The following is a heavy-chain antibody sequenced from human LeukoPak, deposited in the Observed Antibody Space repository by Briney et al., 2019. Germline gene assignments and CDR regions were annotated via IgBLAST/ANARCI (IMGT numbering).Heavy chain of an antibody. V-gene: IGHV4-34*01. Sequence: SETLSLTCAVYGGSFSGYYWSWIRQPPGKELEWIGEINHSGSTNYNPSLKSRVTISVDTSKNQFSLKLSSVTAADTAVYYCARGHRPTRYCSGGSCYRGPHYYYYGMDVWGKGTTVTVSS. CDR3: ARGHRPTRYCSGGSCYRGPHYYYYGMDV. J-gene: IGHJ6*04. CDR1: GGSFSGYY. CDR2: INHSGST. D-gene: IGHD2-15*01.